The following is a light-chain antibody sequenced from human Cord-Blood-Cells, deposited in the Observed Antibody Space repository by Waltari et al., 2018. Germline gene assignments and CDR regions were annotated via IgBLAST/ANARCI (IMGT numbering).Light chain of an antibody. J-gene: IGLJ3*02. CDR3: SSYTSSSTWV. Sequence: QSALTQTPSVSGSPGPSITIPCPGTSSDVGGYHAVPWYPQHPGKAPKLMIYDVSKRPSGVSNRFSGSKSGNTASLTISGLQAEDEADYYCSSYTSSSTWVFGGGTKLTVL. CDR2: DVS. CDR1: SSDVGGYHA. V-gene: IGLV2-14*01.